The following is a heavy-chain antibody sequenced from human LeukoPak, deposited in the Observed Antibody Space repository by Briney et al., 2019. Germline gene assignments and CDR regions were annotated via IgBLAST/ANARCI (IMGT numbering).Heavy chain of an antibody. Sequence: SGPALVKPTQTLTLTCTFSGFSLSTSGVGVDWIRQPPGKALEWLAVIYWDDDKRYSPSLKSRLTITGDTSKNQVVLIMTNMDPVDTATYYCAQSKSYYGSSGYDFDSWGQGTLVTVSS. D-gene: IGHD3-22*01. CDR3: AQSKSYYGSSGYDFDS. CDR2: IYWDDDK. CDR1: GFSLSTSGVG. J-gene: IGHJ4*02. V-gene: IGHV2-5*02.